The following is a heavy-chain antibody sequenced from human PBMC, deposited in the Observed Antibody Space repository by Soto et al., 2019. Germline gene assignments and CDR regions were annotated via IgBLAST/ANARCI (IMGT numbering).Heavy chain of an antibody. CDR1: GFTVSSNY. V-gene: IGHV3-66*01. J-gene: IGHJ4*02. CDR3: ALYSSSWYRDTGY. D-gene: IGHD6-13*01. Sequence: EVQLVESGGGLVQPGGSLRLSCAASGFTVSSNYMSWVRQAPGKGLEWVSVIYSGGSTYYADSVKGRFTISRDNSKNTLYLQMNSLRAEDTAVYYCALYSSSWYRDTGYWGQGTLVTVSS. CDR2: IYSGGST.